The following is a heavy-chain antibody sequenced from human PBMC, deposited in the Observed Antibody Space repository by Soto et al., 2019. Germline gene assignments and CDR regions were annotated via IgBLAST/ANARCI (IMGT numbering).Heavy chain of an antibody. D-gene: IGHD3-10*01. CDR3: ASSYGSGYRAFDY. J-gene: IGHJ4*02. CDR2: VNPIVSMS. Sequence: QVQLVQSGAEVKRPGSSVKVSCKASGDTFNFYSINWVRQAPGLGLEWMGRVNPIVSMSNYAQKFQGRVTMTADKPTSTADMELSSLRSEDTAIYYCASSYGSGYRAFDYWGPGALVNVSS. CDR1: GDTFNFYS. V-gene: IGHV1-69*02.